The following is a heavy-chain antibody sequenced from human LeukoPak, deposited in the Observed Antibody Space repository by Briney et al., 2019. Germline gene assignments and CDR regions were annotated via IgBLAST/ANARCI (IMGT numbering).Heavy chain of an antibody. CDR2: INPNSGGT. CDR3: ASRSGFAGFGEFSE. V-gene: IGHV1-2*02. J-gene: IGHJ4*02. CDR1: GYTFTGYY. Sequence: GASVKVSCKASGYTFTGYYMHWVRQAPGQGLEWMGWINPNSGGTNYAQKFQGRVTMTRGTSISTAYMELSRLRSDDTAVYYCASRSGFAGFGEFSEWGQGTLVAVSS. D-gene: IGHD3-10*01.